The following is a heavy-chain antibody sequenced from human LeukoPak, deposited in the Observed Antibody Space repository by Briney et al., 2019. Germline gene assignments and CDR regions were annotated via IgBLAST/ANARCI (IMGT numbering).Heavy chain of an antibody. J-gene: IGHJ4*02. CDR2: IYPGDSDT. Sequence: GEALEICWEGCGYIFSSYLMGGGRQLAGKGLGWVGIIYPGDSDTRDNPSFQGQVTISADKSTSTAYLHWRSLKDSDTAIYSCARQAQLAYFDYWGQGILVTVSS. CDR1: GYIFSSYL. D-gene: IGHD1-1*01. V-gene: IGHV5-51*01. CDR3: ARQAQLAYFDY.